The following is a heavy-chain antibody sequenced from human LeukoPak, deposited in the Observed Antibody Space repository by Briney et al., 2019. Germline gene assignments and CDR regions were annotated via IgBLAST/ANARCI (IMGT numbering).Heavy chain of an antibody. CDR3: ARRSTTVTPYFDY. J-gene: IGHJ4*02. D-gene: IGHD4-17*01. V-gene: IGHV4-34*01. CDR2: INHSGST. CDR1: SGSFSGYY. Sequence: SETLSLTCAVYSGSFSGYYWSWIRQPPGKGLEWIGEINHSGSTNYNPSLKSRVTISVDTSKNQFSLKLSSVTAADTAVYYCARRSTTVTPYFDYWGQGTQVTASS.